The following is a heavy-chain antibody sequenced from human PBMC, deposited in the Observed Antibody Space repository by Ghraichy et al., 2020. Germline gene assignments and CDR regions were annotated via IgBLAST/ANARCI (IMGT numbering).Heavy chain of an antibody. J-gene: IGHJ4*02. Sequence: GGSLRLSCVVSGFTFSSYAMNWVRQAPGKGLEWLSYITGNSEFIYYADSVKGRFTIFRDNAKNLVYLEMNSLRDDDTGIYYCARGAGSTWKIEALYCGNWGQGRLV. CDR1: GFTFSSYA. CDR2: ITGNSEFI. CDR3: ARGAGSTWKIEALYCGN. V-gene: IGHV3-48*02. D-gene: IGHD1-1*01.